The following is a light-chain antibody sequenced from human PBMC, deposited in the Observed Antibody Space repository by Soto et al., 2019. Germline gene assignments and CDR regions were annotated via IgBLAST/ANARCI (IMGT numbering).Light chain of an antibody. CDR3: SSYTSSSTLLV. CDR1: SSDVGGYNY. J-gene: IGLJ2*01. V-gene: IGLV2-14*01. Sequence: QSALTQPASVSGSPGQSITISCTGTSSDVGGYNYVSWYQQHPGKAPKLMIYDVSNRPSGVSNRFSGCKSGNTASLTISGLQDEDEADYYCSSYTSSSTLLVFGGGTKLTVL. CDR2: DVS.